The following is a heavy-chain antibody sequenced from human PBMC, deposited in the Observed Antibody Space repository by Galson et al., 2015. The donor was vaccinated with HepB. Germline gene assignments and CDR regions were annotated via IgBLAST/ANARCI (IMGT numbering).Heavy chain of an antibody. D-gene: IGHD6-19*01. CDR3: ARDPESRTRIAVAGSFDY. J-gene: IGHJ4*02. CDR2: ISYDGSNK. Sequence: SLRPSCAASGFTFSSYAMHWVRQAPGKGLKWVAVISYDGSNKYYADSVKGRFTISRDNSKNTLYLQMNSLRAEDTAVYYCARDPESRTRIAVAGSFDYWGQGTLVTVSS. CDR1: GFTFSSYA. V-gene: IGHV3-30*04.